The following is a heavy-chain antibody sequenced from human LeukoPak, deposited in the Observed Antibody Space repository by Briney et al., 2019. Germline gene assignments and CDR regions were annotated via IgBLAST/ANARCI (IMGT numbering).Heavy chain of an antibody. CDR3: ARDAQWELRAFDV. J-gene: IGHJ3*01. CDR1: GGRFKSYG. CDR2: IIPVFDRP. V-gene: IGHV1-69*06. D-gene: IGHD4-23*01. Sequence: SVKVSCKTIGGRFKSYGFSWVRQPPGQGLEWMGGIIPVFDRPNYAQKFEGRVTITADKSTNTTYMEITSLTSDDTAVYYCARDAQWELRAFDVWGRGTMVIVSS.